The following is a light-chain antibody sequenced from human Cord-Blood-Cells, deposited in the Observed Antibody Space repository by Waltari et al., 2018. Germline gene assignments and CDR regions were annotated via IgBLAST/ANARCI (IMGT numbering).Light chain of an antibody. J-gene: IGLJ2*01. CDR2: EGS. Sequence: QSALTQPASVSGSPGQSITISCTGTSSDVGSYNLVSWYQQHPGKAPKLMIYEGSKRPSGVAHRFSGSSSGNTASLTISGLQAEDEADYYCCSYAGSSTLVVFGGGTKLTVL. CDR3: CSYAGSSTLVV. V-gene: IGLV2-23*01. CDR1: SSDVGSYNL.